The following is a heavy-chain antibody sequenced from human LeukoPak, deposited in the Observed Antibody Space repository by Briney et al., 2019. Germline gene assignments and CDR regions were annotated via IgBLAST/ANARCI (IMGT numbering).Heavy chain of an antibody. Sequence: GGSLRLSCAASGFTFSSYAMSWVRQAPGKGLEWVSAISGSGGSTYYADSVKGRFTISRDNSKNTLYLQMNSLRAEDTAVYYCAKAGIVVVPAAYAPYFDYWGQGTLVIVSS. CDR2: ISGSGGST. D-gene: IGHD2-2*01. V-gene: IGHV3-23*01. CDR3: AKAGIVVVPAAYAPYFDY. J-gene: IGHJ4*02. CDR1: GFTFSSYA.